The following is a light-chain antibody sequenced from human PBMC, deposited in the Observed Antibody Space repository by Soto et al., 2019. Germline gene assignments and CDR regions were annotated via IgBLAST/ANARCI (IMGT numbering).Light chain of an antibody. V-gene: IGKV3-15*01. J-gene: IGKJ1*01. CDR2: GAS. CDR1: QSVSSD. CDR3: QQDQKLPWT. Sequence: EVVITQSPTTLSVSPGETATLSCRASQSVSSDLAWYQQKPGQAPRLLILGASTRATGIPARFSGSGSGSEFTLTISSLQSEDFAVYYCQQDQKLPWTLGQGTKV.